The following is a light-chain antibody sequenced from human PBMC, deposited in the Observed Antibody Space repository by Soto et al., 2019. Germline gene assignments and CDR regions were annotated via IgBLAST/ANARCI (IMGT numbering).Light chain of an antibody. CDR3: QSYDSSLSGYV. V-gene: IGLV1-40*01. J-gene: IGLJ1*01. Sequence: QSVLTQPPSVSGAPGQRVTISCTGSSSNIGAGYDVHWYQQLPGTAPKLLIYGNSNRPSGVPDRFSGSKSGTSAFLAITGLQAEDEADYYWQSYDSSLSGYVFGTGTKVTVL. CDR2: GNS. CDR1: SSNIGAGYD.